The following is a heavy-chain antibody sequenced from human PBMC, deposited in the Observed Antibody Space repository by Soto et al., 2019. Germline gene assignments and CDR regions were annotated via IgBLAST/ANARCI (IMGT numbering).Heavy chain of an antibody. CDR2: IYYSGST. D-gene: IGHD3-10*01. CDR1: GGSISSSSYY. CDR3: ARLDYYGSGSYSPALDV. Sequence: SETLSLTCTVSGGSISSSSYYWGWIRQPPGKGLEWIGSIYYSGSTYYNPSLKSRVTISVDTSKNQFSLKLSSVTAADTAVYYCARLDYYGSGSYSPALDVWGQGTTVTVSS. J-gene: IGHJ6*02. V-gene: IGHV4-39*01.